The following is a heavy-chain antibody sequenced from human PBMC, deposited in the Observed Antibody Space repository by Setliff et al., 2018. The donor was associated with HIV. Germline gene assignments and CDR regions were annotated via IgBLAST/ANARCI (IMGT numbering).Heavy chain of an antibody. J-gene: IGHJ4*02. CDR1: GGSISSNNYY. Sequence: SETLSLTCTVSGGSISSNNYYWGWIRQPPGKGLEWIASIYYSGSTYYNPSLKSRITISVDTSKNQFSLRLSSVTAADTAVYYRARQGLVLVPASIDWRLPPSPIDYWGQGTLVTVS. CDR3: ARQGLVLVPASIDWRLPPSPIDY. CDR2: IYYSGST. V-gene: IGHV4-39*01. D-gene: IGHD2-2*01.